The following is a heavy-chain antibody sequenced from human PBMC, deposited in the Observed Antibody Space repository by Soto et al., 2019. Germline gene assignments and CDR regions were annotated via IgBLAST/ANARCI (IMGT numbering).Heavy chain of an antibody. J-gene: IGHJ6*02. V-gene: IGHV1-18*01. Sequence: QVQLVQSGAEVKKPGASVKVSCKASGYTFTTYDISWVRQAPGQGLEWMGRISTYNGNTNYPQSLQGRLTMTTDTSXXTXSXXLRNLRSDDTAVYYCASDPYHVLMVNAPNLYGMDVWGQGTTVTVSS. CDR1: GYTFTTYD. D-gene: IGHD2-8*01. CDR2: ISTYNGNT. CDR3: ASDPYHVLMVNAPNLYGMDV.